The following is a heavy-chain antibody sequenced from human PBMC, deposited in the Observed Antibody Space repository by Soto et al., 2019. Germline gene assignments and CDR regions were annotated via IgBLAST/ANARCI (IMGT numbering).Heavy chain of an antibody. Sequence: QVQLVQSGAEVKKPGASVKVSCKASGYTFTSYGISWVRQAPGQGLEWMGWISAYNGNTNYAKKLQGRVTMPTDTSTSKGYVERRSLSSEETSVYYCARDRGAYGMDVWGQGTTVNVSS. CDR2: ISAYNGNT. CDR1: GYTFTSYG. V-gene: IGHV1-18*01. J-gene: IGHJ6*02. CDR3: ARDRGAYGMDV.